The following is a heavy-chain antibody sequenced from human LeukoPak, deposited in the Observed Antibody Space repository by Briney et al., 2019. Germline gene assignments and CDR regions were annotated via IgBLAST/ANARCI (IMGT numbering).Heavy chain of an antibody. CDR1: GFTFSNAW. V-gene: IGHV3-15*01. J-gene: IGHJ4*02. CDR2: IKSKTDGGTT. CDR3: TTGPGSITMVQGVNKPFDY. Sequence: GGSLRLSCAASGFTFSNAWMSWVRQAPGKGVEWVGRIKSKTDGGTTDYAAPVKGRFTISRDDSKNTLYLQMNSLKTEDTAVYYCTTGPGSITMVQGVNKPFDYWGQGTLVTVSS. D-gene: IGHD3-10*01.